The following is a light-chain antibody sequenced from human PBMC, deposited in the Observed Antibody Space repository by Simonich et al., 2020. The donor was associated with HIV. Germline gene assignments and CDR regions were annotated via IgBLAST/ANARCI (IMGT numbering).Light chain of an antibody. CDR1: QSVSNN. V-gene: IGKV3-15*01. CDR3: QQYNNWPPWT. Sequence: EIVMTQSPATLSVSPGERATLSCRASQSVSNNLAWYQQRPGQAPRLLIYGASTRATGSPARFSGSGSGTEFTLNISSMQSEDFAVYYCQQYNNWPPWTFGQGTKVEIK. J-gene: IGKJ1*01. CDR2: GAS.